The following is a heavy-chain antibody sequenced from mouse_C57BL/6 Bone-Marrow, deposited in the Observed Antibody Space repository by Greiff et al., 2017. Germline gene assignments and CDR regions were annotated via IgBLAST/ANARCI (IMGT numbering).Heavy chain of an antibody. CDR2: IDPENGYT. CDR1: GFNIKDDY. CDR3: TTYSIYYDYDAWFAY. D-gene: IGHD2-4*01. J-gene: IGHJ3*01. Sequence: VQLQQSGAELVRPGASVKLSCTASGFNIKDDYMHWVKQRPEQGLEWIGWIDPENGYTEYASKFQGKAAITADTSSNTAYLQLSSLTSEDTAVYYCTTYSIYYDYDAWFAYWGQGTLVTVSA. V-gene: IGHV14-4*01.